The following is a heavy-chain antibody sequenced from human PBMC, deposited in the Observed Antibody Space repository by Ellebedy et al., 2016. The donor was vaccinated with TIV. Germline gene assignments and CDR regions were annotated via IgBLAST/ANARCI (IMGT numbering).Heavy chain of an antibody. D-gene: IGHD3-3*01. CDR2: IWYDGTNK. CDR3: ARDQGLTIFGVAYGMDV. Sequence: GGSLRLXXAASGFTFSSYGMHWVRQAPGKGLEWVAVIWYDGTNKYYADSVKGRFTISRDNAKNSLYLQMNSLRDEDTAVYYCARDQGLTIFGVAYGMDVWGQGTTVTVSS. CDR1: GFTFSSYG. V-gene: IGHV3-33*01. J-gene: IGHJ6*02.